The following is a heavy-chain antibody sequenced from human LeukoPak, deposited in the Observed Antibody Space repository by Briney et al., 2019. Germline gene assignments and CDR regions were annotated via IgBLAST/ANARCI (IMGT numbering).Heavy chain of an antibody. CDR2: TKEDGSGS. D-gene: IGHD2-15*01. CDR3: AKGGVVGTRYYFDS. J-gene: IGHJ4*02. V-gene: IGHV3-7*01. Sequence: GGPLRLSCAASGFSFSYYWMSWGRQAPGKGLEWVANTKEDGSGSSYVDSVKRRLTIPRDNAKNSLYLQMNSLRAEDTAVYYCAKGGVVGTRYYFDSWGQGTLVTVSS. CDR1: GFSFSYYW.